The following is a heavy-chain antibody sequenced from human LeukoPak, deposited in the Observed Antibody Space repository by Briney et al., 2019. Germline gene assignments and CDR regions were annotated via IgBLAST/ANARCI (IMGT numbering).Heavy chain of an antibody. CDR3: ARDMYYYDSSGYPHFDY. CDR1: GFTFSSYS. D-gene: IGHD3-22*01. CDR2: ISSSSSYI. V-gene: IGHV3-21*01. J-gene: IGHJ4*02. Sequence: GGSLRLSCAASGFTFSSYSMNWVRQAPGKGLEWVSSISSSSSYIYYADSVKGRFTISRDNAKNSLYLQMNSLRAEDTAVYYCARDMYYYDSSGYPHFDYWGQGTLVTVSS.